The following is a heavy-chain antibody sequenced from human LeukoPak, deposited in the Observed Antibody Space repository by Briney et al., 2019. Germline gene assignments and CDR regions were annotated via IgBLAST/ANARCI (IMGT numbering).Heavy chain of an antibody. D-gene: IGHD6-13*01. CDR2: IAGGVNRV. Sequence: SGGSLRLSRAAPGFTFSAFAMTWVRQAPGKAPAGIESIAGGVNRVFSAEYVKGRFTFARDKSKNTLFFHMGSLRAEDTSVYYCAKGAGPGKVNWFDPWGQGTRVTVSS. V-gene: IGHV3-23*01. J-gene: IGHJ5*02. CDR3: AKGAGPGKVNWFDP. CDR1: GFTFSAFA.